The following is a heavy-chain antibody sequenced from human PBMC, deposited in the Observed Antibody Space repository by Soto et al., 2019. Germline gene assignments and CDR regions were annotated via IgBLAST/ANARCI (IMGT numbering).Heavy chain of an antibody. D-gene: IGHD2-2*01. CDR3: ARGAEYQVLSRDYFYGMDV. J-gene: IGHJ6*02. CDR2: ISYDGNNK. V-gene: IGHV3-30*03. Sequence: QVQLVESGGGVVQPGRSLRLSCAASTFTLSTYGMHWVRQAPGKGLEWVAVISYDGNNKYYADSVKGRFTISRDNSRNTLSLQMNSLTTEDTAVYYCARGAEYQVLSRDYFYGMDVWGQGSMVTVSS. CDR1: TFTLSTYG.